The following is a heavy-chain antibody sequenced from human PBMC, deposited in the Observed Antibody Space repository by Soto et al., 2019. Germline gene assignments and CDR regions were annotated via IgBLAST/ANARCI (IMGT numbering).Heavy chain of an antibody. D-gene: IGHD3-16*02. Sequence: QVQLQQWGAGLLKPSETLSLTCAVYGGSFSGYYWSWIRQPPGKGLEWIGEINHSGSTNYNPSLKSRVNISVDTSKNQFALKLSSVTAADTAVYYCARAPYYDYIWGSYRFDYWGQGTLVTVSS. V-gene: IGHV4-34*01. CDR3: ARAPYYDYIWGSYRFDY. CDR1: GGSFSGYY. J-gene: IGHJ4*02. CDR2: INHSGST.